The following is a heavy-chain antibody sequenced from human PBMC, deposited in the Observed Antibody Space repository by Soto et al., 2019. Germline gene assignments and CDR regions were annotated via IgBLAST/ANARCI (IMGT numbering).Heavy chain of an antibody. CDR3: AGGGPDTAIIGDY. CDR2: ISYDGSDK. V-gene: IGHV3-30*03. D-gene: IGHD5-18*01. Sequence: QVQLVESGGGVVQPGRSLRLSCTASGLTFRNFAMHWVRQAPGKGLDWVAVISYDGSDKYYLDSVKGRFTISRDNSKNTLYLQMSSLRPEDTAVYYCAGGGPDTAIIGDYWGQGTLVTVSS. J-gene: IGHJ4*02. CDR1: GLTFRNFA.